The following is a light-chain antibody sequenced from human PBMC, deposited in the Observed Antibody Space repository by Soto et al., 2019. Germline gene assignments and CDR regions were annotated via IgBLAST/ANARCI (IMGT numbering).Light chain of an antibody. Sequence: EIVLTQSPATLSLSPGERATLSCRASQSVSSSLAWYQQKPGQAPRLLLYDAYNRATGIPPRFSGSGSGTDFTLTISSLEPEDSAVYYCQQRHMWPITFGQGTRLEI. V-gene: IGKV3-11*01. CDR3: QQRHMWPIT. J-gene: IGKJ5*01. CDR1: QSVSSS. CDR2: DAY.